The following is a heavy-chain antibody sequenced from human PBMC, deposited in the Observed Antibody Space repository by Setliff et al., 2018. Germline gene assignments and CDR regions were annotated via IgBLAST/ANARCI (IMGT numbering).Heavy chain of an antibody. CDR3: ARTCSGSGCYAGLES. Sequence: LRLSCAASGFTFSSYSMNWVRQAPGKGLEWVSSISSSSSYIYYADSVKGRFTISRDNAKNSLYLQMNSLRPEDTAVYYCARTCSGSGCYAGLESWGQGTPVTVSS. CDR1: GFTFSSYS. V-gene: IGHV3-21*01. D-gene: IGHD2-15*01. CDR2: ISSSSSYI. J-gene: IGHJ4*02.